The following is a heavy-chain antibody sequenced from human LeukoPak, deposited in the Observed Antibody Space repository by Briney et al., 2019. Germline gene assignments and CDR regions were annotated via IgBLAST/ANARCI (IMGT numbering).Heavy chain of an antibody. D-gene: IGHD3-22*01. CDR2: IYPGDSVT. V-gene: IGHV5-51*01. CDR1: GYSFTSYW. Sequence: GESLKISGKGSGYSFTSYWIGWVRQLPGKGLEWMRIIYPGDSVTRYSPSFQGQVTISVDKSISPVYLQLSSLKAADTAIYYCARPEYYYDSSGYPYAFDIWGQETMVTVSS. J-gene: IGHJ3*02. CDR3: ARPEYYYDSSGYPYAFDI.